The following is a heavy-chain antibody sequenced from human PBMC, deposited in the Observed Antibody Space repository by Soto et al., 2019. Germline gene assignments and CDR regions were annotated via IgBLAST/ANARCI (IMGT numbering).Heavy chain of an antibody. CDR1: GYTFTSYW. CDR2: IYPGDSDT. D-gene: IGHD6-13*01. J-gene: IGHJ4*02. CDR3: ALGAAAGTLNFDY. V-gene: IGHV5-51*01. Sequence: KVSCKASGYTFTSYWIGWVRQMPGKGLEWMGIIYPGDSDTRYSPSFQGQVTMSADKSISTAYLQWSSLKASDTAMYYCALGAAAGTLNFDYWGQGTLVTVSS.